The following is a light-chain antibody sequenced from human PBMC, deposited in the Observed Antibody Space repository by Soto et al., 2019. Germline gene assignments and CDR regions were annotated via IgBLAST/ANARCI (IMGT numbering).Light chain of an antibody. Sequence: QSALTQPASVPGSPGQSITISCTGTNNDIGGYNYVSWYDHHPGKAPRLIIYEVSNRPSGVSNRFSGSKSGNTAYLTISGLQAEDEAHYYCSSYRTTSPCVFGTGTKVTVL. CDR3: SSYRTTSPCV. CDR2: EVS. V-gene: IGLV2-14*01. J-gene: IGLJ1*01. CDR1: NNDIGGYNY.